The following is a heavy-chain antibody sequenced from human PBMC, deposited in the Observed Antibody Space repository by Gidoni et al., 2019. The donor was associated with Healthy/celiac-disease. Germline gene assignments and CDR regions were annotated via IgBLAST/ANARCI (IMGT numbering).Heavy chain of an antibody. D-gene: IGHD3-3*01. CDR2: IYYSGST. V-gene: IGHV4-59*01. Sequence: QVQLQESGPGLVKPSETLSLTCTVSGGSISSYYWSWIRQPPGKGLEWIGYIYYSGSTNYNPSLKSRFTISVDTSKNQFSLKLSSVTAADTAVYYCARSGRGDFWSGYYTLFDYWGQGTLVTVSS. J-gene: IGHJ4*02. CDR3: ARSGRGDFWSGYYTLFDY. CDR1: GGSISSYY.